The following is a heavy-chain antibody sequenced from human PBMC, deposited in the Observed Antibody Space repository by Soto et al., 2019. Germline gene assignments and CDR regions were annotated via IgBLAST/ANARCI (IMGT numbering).Heavy chain of an antibody. CDR3: ARDRAAAGLYYFDY. CDR1: GGSFTTHY. Sequence: QVQLQESGPGLVRPSETLSLTCTVSGGSFTTHYWSWIRQPPGKGLEWIGYIYYSGSTNYNPSLKSRVTISVDTSKNQFSLKLSFVTAADTAVYYCARDRAAAGLYYFDYWGQGTLVTVSS. V-gene: IGHV4-59*11. CDR2: IYYSGST. J-gene: IGHJ4*02. D-gene: IGHD6-13*01.